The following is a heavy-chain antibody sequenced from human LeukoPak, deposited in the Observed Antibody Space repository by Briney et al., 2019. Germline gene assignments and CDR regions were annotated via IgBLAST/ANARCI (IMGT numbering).Heavy chain of an antibody. Sequence: ASVKVSCKVSGYTLTELSMHWVRQAPGKGLEWMGGFDPEDGETIYAQKFEGRVTMTEDTSTDTAYMELSSLRSEYTAVYYCATDRGSGYDWNYWGQGTLVTVSS. CDR2: FDPEDGET. CDR1: GYTLTELS. D-gene: IGHD5-12*01. J-gene: IGHJ4*02. CDR3: ATDRGSGYDWNY. V-gene: IGHV1-24*01.